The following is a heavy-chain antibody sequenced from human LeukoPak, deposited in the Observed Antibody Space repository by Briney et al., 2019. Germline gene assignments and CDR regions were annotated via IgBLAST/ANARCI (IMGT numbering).Heavy chain of an antibody. CDR1: GGSISSYY. CDR3: ARQAYCGGDCYAFDI. CDR2: IYYSGST. V-gene: IGHV4-59*01. Sequence: PSETLSLTCTVSGGSISSYYWSWIRQPPGKGLEWIGYIYYSGSTNYYPSLKSRVTISVDTSKNQFSLKLSSVTAADTAMYYCARQAYCGGDCYAFDIWGQGTMVTVSS. D-gene: IGHD2-21*01. J-gene: IGHJ3*02.